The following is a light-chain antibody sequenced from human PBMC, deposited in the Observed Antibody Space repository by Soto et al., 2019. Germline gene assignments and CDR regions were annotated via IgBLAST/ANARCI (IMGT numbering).Light chain of an antibody. CDR3: QQRINGWT. CDR2: DAS. Sequence: EIVLTQSPAALSLSPGERATLSCRASQSISTLLAWFQQKPGQPPRLLIYDASKRATGIPARFSGSGSGTDFTLTIGSLEPEDFAVYYCQQRINGWTFGQGTKVDIK. CDR1: QSISTL. V-gene: IGKV3-11*01. J-gene: IGKJ1*01.